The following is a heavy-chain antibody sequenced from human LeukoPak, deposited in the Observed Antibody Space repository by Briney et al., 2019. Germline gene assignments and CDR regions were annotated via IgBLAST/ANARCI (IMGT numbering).Heavy chain of an antibody. D-gene: IGHD2-15*01. CDR2: INPNSGGT. CDR3: AILGWQCGSGGSCYSDY. J-gene: IGHJ4*02. V-gene: IGHV1-2*02. CDR1: GGTFSSYV. Sequence: ASVKVSCKASGGTFSSYVISWVRQAPGQGLEWMGWINPNSGGTNYAQKFQGRVTMTRDTSISTAYMELSRLRSDDTAVYYCAILGWQCGSGGSCYSDYWGQGTLVTVSS.